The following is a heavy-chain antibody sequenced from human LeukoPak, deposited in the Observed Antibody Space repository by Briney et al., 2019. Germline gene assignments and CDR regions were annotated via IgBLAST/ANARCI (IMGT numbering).Heavy chain of an antibody. Sequence: SETLSLTYAVSGGSISSGGYSWSWIRQPPGTGLEWIGYIYHSGSTYYNPSLKSRVTISVDRSKNQFSLKLSSVTAADTAVYYCARTNTTDRFFDPWGQGTLVTVSS. J-gene: IGHJ5*02. CDR1: GGSISSGGYS. CDR2: IYHSGST. D-gene: IGHD2/OR15-2a*01. V-gene: IGHV4-30-2*01. CDR3: ARTNTTDRFFDP.